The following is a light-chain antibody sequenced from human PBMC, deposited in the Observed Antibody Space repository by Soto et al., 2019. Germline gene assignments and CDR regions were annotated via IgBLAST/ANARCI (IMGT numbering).Light chain of an antibody. Sequence: QSALTQPASVSGSPGQSITISCTGTSSDVGGHNLVSWYQHPPGKAPKLIIYEVTKRPSGVSNRFSGSKSGNTASLTISGLQAEDEADYYCCSYVDMTLFGGGTKLTVL. CDR2: EVT. CDR3: CSYVDMTL. V-gene: IGLV2-23*02. J-gene: IGLJ2*01. CDR1: SSDVGGHNL.